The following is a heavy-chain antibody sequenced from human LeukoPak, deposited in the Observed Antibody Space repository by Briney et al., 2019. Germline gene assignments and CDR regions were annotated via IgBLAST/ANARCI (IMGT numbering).Heavy chain of an antibody. CDR1: GASIFNYY. CDR2: VHHSGRT. CDR3: ARDLRAKY. J-gene: IGHJ1*01. Sequence: SETLSLTCKVSGASIFNYYWSWIRQAPGKGLEWIGYVHHSGRTNSNPSLGSRVTMSVDTSTSQLSLNLTSVTTADTAVYFCARDLRAKYWGQGTLVFVSS. D-gene: IGHD4/OR15-4a*01. V-gene: IGHV4-59*01.